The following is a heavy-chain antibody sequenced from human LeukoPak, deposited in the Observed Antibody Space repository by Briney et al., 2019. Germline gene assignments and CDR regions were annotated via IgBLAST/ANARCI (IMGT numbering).Heavy chain of an antibody. Sequence: PGGSLRLSCAASGFTVSSNYMTWVRQAPGKGLEWVSVIYSGSNTYYADSVKGRFTISRDNSKNTLYLQMNSLRAEDTAVYYCAKGYGGDFDYWGQGTLVTVSS. J-gene: IGHJ4*02. V-gene: IGHV3-53*01. D-gene: IGHD4-23*01. CDR2: IYSGSNT. CDR3: AKGYGGDFDY. CDR1: GFTVSSNY.